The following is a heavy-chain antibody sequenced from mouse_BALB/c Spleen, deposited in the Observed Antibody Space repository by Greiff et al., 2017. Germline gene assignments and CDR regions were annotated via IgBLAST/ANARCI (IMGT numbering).Heavy chain of an antibody. V-gene: IGHV1-69*01. CDR3: ARALYGNWYFDV. D-gene: IGHD2-10*02. Sequence: VQLQQPGAELVMPGASVKMSCKASGYTFTDYWMHWVKQRPGQGLEWIGAIDTSDSYTSYNQKFKGKATLTVDESSSTAYMQLSSLTSEDSAVYYCARALYGNWYFDVWGAGTTVTVSS. J-gene: IGHJ1*01. CDR1: GYTFTDYW. CDR2: IDTSDSYT.